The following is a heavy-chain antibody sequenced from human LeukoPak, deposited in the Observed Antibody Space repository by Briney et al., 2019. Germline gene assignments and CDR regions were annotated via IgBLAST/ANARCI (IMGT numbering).Heavy chain of an antibody. Sequence: PGGSLRLSCAASGFTFSSYSMNWVRQAPGKGLEWVSSISSSSYIYYADSVKGRFTISRDNAKNSLYLQMNSLRAEDTAVYYCARVTLIAAAGPADFQHWGQGTLVIVSS. CDR3: ARVTLIAAAGPADFQH. CDR1: GFTFSSYS. J-gene: IGHJ1*01. CDR2: ISSSSYI. V-gene: IGHV3-21*01. D-gene: IGHD6-13*01.